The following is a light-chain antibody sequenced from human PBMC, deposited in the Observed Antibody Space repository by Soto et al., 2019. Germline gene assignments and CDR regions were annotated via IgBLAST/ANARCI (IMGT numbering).Light chain of an antibody. J-gene: IGLJ3*02. V-gene: IGLV1-40*01. CDR3: QSYDSSLSGVV. Sequence: QSVLTQPPSVSGAPGQRVTISCTGSSSDIGAGYAVHWYQQLPGTAPKLLIFSDSNRPSGVPDRFSGSKSGTSASLAITGLQAEDEADYYCQSYDSSLSGVVFGGGTKVTVL. CDR2: SDS. CDR1: SSDIGAGYA.